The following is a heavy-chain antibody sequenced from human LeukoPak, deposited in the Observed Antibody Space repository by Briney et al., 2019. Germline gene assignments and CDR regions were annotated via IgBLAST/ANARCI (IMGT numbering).Heavy chain of an antibody. CDR3: ARDTYIAPGWLDP. CDR2: IYYSGKT. Sequence: PSETLSLTCTVSGGSISSYYWSWIRQHPGKGLEWIGYIYYSGKTYYNPSLKSRVTISVDTSNNQFSLRLSSVTAADTAVYYCARDTYIAPGWLDPWGQGTLVTVSS. V-gene: IGHV4-59*06. D-gene: IGHD3-16*01. J-gene: IGHJ5*02. CDR1: GGSISSYY.